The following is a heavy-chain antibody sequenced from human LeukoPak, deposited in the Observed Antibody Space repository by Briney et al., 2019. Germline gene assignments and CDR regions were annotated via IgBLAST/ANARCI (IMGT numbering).Heavy chain of an antibody. V-gene: IGHV4-39*07. Sequence: PSETLSLTCTVSGGSISSSSYYWGWIRQPPGKGLEWIGSIYYSGSTYYNPSLKSRVTISVDTSKNQFSLKLSSVTAADTAVYYCARDGYYDSSGYSNSYFDYWGQGTLVTVSS. CDR1: GGSISSSSYY. CDR3: ARDGYYDSSGYSNSYFDY. D-gene: IGHD3-22*01. J-gene: IGHJ4*02. CDR2: IYYSGST.